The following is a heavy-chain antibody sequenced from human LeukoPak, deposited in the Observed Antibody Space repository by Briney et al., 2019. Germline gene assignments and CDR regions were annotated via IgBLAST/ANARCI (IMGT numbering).Heavy chain of an antibody. J-gene: IGHJ5*02. Sequence: PGGSLRLSCAASGFTFSSYEMNWVRQAPGKGLEWVSAISGSGGSTYYADSVKGRFTISRDNSKNTLYLQMNSLRAEDTAVYYCAKDSAPYYNWFDPWGQGTLVTVSS. CDR3: AKDSAPYYNWFDP. CDR1: GFTFSSYE. D-gene: IGHD3-10*01. CDR2: ISGSGGST. V-gene: IGHV3-23*01.